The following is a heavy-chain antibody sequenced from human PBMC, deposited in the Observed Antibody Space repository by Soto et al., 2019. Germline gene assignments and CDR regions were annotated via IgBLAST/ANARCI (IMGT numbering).Heavy chain of an antibody. CDR1: GGTFSSYA. CDR2: IIPIFGTA. Sequence: QVQLVQSGAEVKKPGSLVKVSCKASGGTFSSYAISWVRQAPGQGLEWMGGIIPIFGTANYAQKFQGRVTITADESTSTAYMELSSLRSEDTAVYYCARPPGYCSGGSCYSDAFDIWGQGTMVTVSS. D-gene: IGHD2-15*01. CDR3: ARPPGYCSGGSCYSDAFDI. J-gene: IGHJ3*02. V-gene: IGHV1-69*01.